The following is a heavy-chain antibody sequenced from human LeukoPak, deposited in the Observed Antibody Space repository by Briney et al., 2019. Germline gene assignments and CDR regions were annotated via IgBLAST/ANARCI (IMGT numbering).Heavy chain of an antibody. CDR3: ASAHCSSTSCEPYYFDY. J-gene: IGHJ4*02. CDR2: IYYSGST. Sequence: SETLSLTCTVSGGSISSYYWSWIRQPPGKGLEWIGYIYYSGSTNYNPSLKSRVTISVDTSKNQFSLKLSSVTAADTAVYYCASAHCSSTSCEPYYFDYWGQGTLVTVSS. V-gene: IGHV4-59*08. D-gene: IGHD2-2*01. CDR1: GGSISSYY.